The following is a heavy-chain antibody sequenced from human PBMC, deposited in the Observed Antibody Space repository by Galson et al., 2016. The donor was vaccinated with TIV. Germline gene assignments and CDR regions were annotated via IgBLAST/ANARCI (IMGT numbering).Heavy chain of an antibody. CDR1: GVSLSSDYYF. CDR2: VHYSGST. D-gene: IGHD3-22*01. V-gene: IGHV4-61*01. CDR3: ARDMSYYDSNGYPSYYFDY. Sequence: SETLSLTCTVSGVSLSSDYYFWNWIRQSPGKGLEWIGNVHYSGSTNYIASLKSRVSISIDISKRQFSLRLSSVTAADTAVYFCARDMSYYDSNGYPSYYFDYWGQGALVTVSS. J-gene: IGHJ4*02.